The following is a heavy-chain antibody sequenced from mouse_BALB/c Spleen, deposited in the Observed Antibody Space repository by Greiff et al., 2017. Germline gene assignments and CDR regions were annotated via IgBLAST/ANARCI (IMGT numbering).Heavy chain of an antibody. Sequence: EVKLMESGPSLVKPSQTLSLTCSVTGDSITSGYWNWIRKFPGNKLEYMGYISYSGSTYYNPSLKSRISITRDTSKNQYYLQLNSVTTEDTATYYCARCHGYYDWYFDVWGAGTTVTVSS. D-gene: IGHD2-3*01. CDR1: GDSITSGY. CDR2: ISYSGST. V-gene: IGHV3-8*02. J-gene: IGHJ1*01. CDR3: ARCHGYYDWYFDV.